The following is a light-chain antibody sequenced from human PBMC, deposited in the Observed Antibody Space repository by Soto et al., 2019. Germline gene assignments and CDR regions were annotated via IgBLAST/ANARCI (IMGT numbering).Light chain of an antibody. CDR1: QSVSSSY. CDR3: QQNGRSPT. CDR2: DAS. J-gene: IGKJ3*01. V-gene: IGKV3-20*01. Sequence: EIVLTQSPGTLSLSPGERATLSCRASQSVSSSYLAWYQQKPGQAPRLLIYDASSRATGIPDRFSGSGSGSGTEFTLFISRLEPEDCGIYYCQQNGRSPTFGPGTKVDIK.